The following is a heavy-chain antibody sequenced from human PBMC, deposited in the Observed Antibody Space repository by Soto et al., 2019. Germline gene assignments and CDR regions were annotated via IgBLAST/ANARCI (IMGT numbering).Heavy chain of an antibody. V-gene: IGHV3-9*01. CDR3: AKDRSNTTVGGGMDV. Sequence: EVQLVESGGGLVQPGRSLRLSCAASGFTFDDYAMHWVRQAPGKGLEWVSGISWNSDSIGYADSVKGRFTISRDNAKNSLYLQMNSLRTEDTALYYCAKDRSNTTVGGGMDVWGQGTTVTVSS. CDR1: GFTFDDYA. J-gene: IGHJ6*02. D-gene: IGHD3-10*01. CDR2: ISWNSDSI.